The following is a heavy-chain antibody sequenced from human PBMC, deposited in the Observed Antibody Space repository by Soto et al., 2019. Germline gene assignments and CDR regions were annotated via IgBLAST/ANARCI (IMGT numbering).Heavy chain of an antibody. J-gene: IGHJ5*02. CDR1: GFTFSSYG. D-gene: IGHD2-2*01. CDR3: ARDRSVYQLPPQVAIRNWFDP. V-gene: IGHV3-33*01. CDR2: IWYDGSNK. Sequence: QVQLVESGGGVVQPGRSLRLSCAASGFTFSSYGMHWVRQAPGKGLEWVAVIWYDGSNKYYADSVKGRFTISRDNSKNTLYLPRNSLRAEDTAVYYCARDRSVYQLPPQVAIRNWFDPWGQGTLVTVSS.